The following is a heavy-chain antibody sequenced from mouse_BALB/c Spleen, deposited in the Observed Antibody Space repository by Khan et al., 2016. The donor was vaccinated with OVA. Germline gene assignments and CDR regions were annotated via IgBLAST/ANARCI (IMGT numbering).Heavy chain of an antibody. CDR1: GYSITSGYY. Sequence: EVQLQESGPGLVKPSQSLSLTCSVTGYSITSGYYWNWIRQFPGNKLEWMGYMNYDGVNTYNPSLRNRISITRDTSNNQFFLKLNSLTTEATGTYYCSRAYFRYDETWFASWGQGTLVTVSA. CDR3: SRAYFRYDETWFAS. V-gene: IGHV3-6*02. CDR2: MNYDGVN. D-gene: IGHD2-14*01. J-gene: IGHJ3*01.